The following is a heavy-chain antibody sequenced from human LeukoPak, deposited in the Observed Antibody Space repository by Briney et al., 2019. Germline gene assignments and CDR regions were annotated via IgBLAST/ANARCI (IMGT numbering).Heavy chain of an antibody. CDR1: GFTFSSYA. J-gene: IGHJ4*02. CDR2: ISGSGDNT. V-gene: IGHV3-23*01. D-gene: IGHD3/OR15-3a*01. CDR3: ATGLTTRVDY. Sequence: SGGSLRLSCAASGFTFSSYAMSWVRQAPGKWLEWVSAISGSGDNTYYADSVKGRFTISRDNSKNTLYLQMNSLRAEDTAVYYCATGLTTRVDYWGQGTLVTVSS.